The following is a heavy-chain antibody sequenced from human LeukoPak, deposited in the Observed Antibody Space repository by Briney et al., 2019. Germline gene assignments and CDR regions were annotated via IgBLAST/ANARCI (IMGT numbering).Heavy chain of an antibody. CDR3: AKDGFDY. CDR1: GFTFSSYG. V-gene: IGHV3-30*18. CDR2: ISYDGSNK. J-gene: IGHJ4*02. Sequence: GGSLRLSCAASGFTFSSYGMHWVRQAPGKGLEWVAVISYDGSNKYYADSVKGRFTISRDNSKNTLYLQMNSLRAEDSAVYYCAKDGFDYWGQGTLVTVSS.